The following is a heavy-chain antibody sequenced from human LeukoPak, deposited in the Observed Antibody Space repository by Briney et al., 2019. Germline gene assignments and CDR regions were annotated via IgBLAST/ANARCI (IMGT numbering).Heavy chain of an antibody. CDR3: ARDTVVVVAATPYYYYGMDV. CDR1: GGSISSGGYY. Sequence: SETLSLTCTVSGGSISSGGYYWSWIRQHPGKGLEWIVYIYYSGSTYYNPSLKSRVTISVDTSKNQFSLKLSSVTAADTAVYYCARDTVVVVAATPYYYYGMDVWGQGTTVTVSS. D-gene: IGHD2-15*01. V-gene: IGHV4-31*03. J-gene: IGHJ6*02. CDR2: IYYSGST.